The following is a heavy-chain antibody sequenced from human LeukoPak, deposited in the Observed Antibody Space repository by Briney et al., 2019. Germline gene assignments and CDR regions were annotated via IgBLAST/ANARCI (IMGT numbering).Heavy chain of an antibody. D-gene: IGHD6-19*01. Sequence: GGSLRLSCAASGFTVSSNYMNWVRQAPGKGLEWVGLIRSTADGGTTDYAAPVKGRFAISRDDSKKTLYLQMNSLKTEDSAMYYCTTDPYSAGWYGDNWGQGTLVTVSS. V-gene: IGHV3-15*01. J-gene: IGHJ4*02. CDR1: GFTVSSNY. CDR2: IRSTADGGTT. CDR3: TTDPYSAGWYGDN.